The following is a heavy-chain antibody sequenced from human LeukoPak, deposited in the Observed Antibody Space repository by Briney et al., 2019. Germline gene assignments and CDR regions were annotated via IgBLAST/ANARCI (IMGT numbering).Heavy chain of an antibody. CDR1: GYTFTNYW. D-gene: IGHD2-15*01. Sequence: GESLKISCKASGYTFTNYWIGWVRQMPGKGLEWMGIIYPGDSDTRYSPSFQGQVTISADKSISTAYLQWSSLKASDTAMYYCARLKGASSSGSDYWGQGTLVTVSS. CDR2: IYPGDSDT. V-gene: IGHV5-51*01. CDR3: ARLKGASSSGSDY. J-gene: IGHJ4*02.